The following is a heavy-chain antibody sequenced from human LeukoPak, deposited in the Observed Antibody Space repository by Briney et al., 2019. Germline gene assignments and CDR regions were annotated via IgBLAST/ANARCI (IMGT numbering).Heavy chain of an antibody. CDR2: IYYSGST. CDR1: GGSISSSSYY. J-gene: IGHJ4*02. CDR3: ARDGTSYFDY. D-gene: IGHD1-26*01. V-gene: IGHV4-39*07. Sequence: SETLSLTCTVSGGSISSSSYYWGWIRQPPGQGLEWIGSIYYSGSTYYNPSLKSRVTIPVHTSKNQFSLKLSSLTAADTAVYYCARDGTSYFDYWGQGTLVTVSS.